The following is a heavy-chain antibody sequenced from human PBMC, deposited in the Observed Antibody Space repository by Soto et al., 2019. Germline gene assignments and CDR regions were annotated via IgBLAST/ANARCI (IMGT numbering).Heavy chain of an antibody. CDR3: ARVQQQLVRGDWFDP. CDR1: GYTFTSYG. Sequence: QVQLVQSGAEVKKPGASVKVSCKASGYTFTSYGISWVRQAPGQGLEWMGWISAYNGNTNYAQKIQGRVTMTTDTPTSTAYMELRSLRSDDTAVYYCARVQQQLVRGDWFDPWGQGTLVTVSS. V-gene: IGHV1-18*01. CDR2: ISAYNGNT. D-gene: IGHD6-13*01. J-gene: IGHJ5*02.